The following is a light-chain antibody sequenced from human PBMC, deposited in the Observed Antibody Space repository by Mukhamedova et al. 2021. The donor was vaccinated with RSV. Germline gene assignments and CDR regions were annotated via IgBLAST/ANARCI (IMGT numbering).Light chain of an antibody. Sequence: NNLAWYQQKPGQAPRLLIHGASTRATGIPARFSGSGSGTEFPLTISSLQSEDFAVYYCQHYNNWSRPFTFGPGTKVHI. V-gene: IGKV3-15*01. CDR3: QHYNNWSRPFT. CDR2: GAS. J-gene: IGKJ3*01. CDR1: NN.